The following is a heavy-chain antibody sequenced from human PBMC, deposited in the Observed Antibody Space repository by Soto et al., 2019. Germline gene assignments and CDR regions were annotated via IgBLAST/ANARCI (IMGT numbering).Heavy chain of an antibody. Sequence: GESLKISCAASGFTFSSYSMNWVRQAPGKGLEWVSSISSSSSYIYYADSVKGRFTISRDNAKNSLYLQMNSLRAEDTAVYYCARDTIPVTIYYYYGMDVWGQGTTVTVSS. CDR1: GFTFSSYS. V-gene: IGHV3-21*01. CDR3: ARDTIPVTIYYYYGMDV. J-gene: IGHJ6*02. CDR2: ISSSSSYI. D-gene: IGHD4-4*01.